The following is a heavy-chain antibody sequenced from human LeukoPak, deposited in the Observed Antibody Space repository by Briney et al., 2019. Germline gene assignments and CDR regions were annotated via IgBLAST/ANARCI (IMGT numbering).Heavy chain of an antibody. Sequence: GASVKVSCKASGYTFTSYDINWVRQATGQGLEWMGWMNPNSGNTGYAQKFQGRVTMTRNTSISTAYMELSSLRSEDTAVYYCARAAVACTRVYYYYYMDVWGKGTTVTVSS. V-gene: IGHV1-8*01. D-gene: IGHD6-19*01. J-gene: IGHJ6*03. CDR2: MNPNSGNT. CDR1: GYTFTSYD. CDR3: ARAAVACTRVYYYYYMDV.